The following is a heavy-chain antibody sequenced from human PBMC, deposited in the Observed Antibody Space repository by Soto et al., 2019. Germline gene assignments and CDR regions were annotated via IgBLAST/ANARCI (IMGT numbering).Heavy chain of an antibody. CDR3: VRTSLVVAAATREDY. CDR2: INSDGSST. J-gene: IGHJ4*02. D-gene: IGHD2-15*01. Sequence: EVQLVESGGGLVQPGGSLRLSCAASGFTFSSYWMHWVRQAPGKGLVWVSRINSDGSSTSYADSVKGRFTISRDNAKNTLYLRMNSLRAEDTAVYYCVRTSLVVAAATREDYWRQGTLVTVSS. CDR1: GFTFSSYW. V-gene: IGHV3-74*01.